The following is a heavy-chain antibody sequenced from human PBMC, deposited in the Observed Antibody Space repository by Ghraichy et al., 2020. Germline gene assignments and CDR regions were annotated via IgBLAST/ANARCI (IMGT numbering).Heavy chain of an antibody. D-gene: IGHD6-19*01. CDR3: AKDMVQYSSAWNAFDI. CDR2: ISWNSGSM. J-gene: IGHJ3*02. V-gene: IGHV3-9*01. CDR1: GFTFDDYA. Sequence: GGSLRLSCAASGFTFDDYAMHWVRQVPGKGLEWVSGISWNSGSMGYADSVKGRFTISRDNAKNSLYLQMDSLRAEDTALFYCAKDMVQYSSAWNAFDIWGQGTMVTVSS.